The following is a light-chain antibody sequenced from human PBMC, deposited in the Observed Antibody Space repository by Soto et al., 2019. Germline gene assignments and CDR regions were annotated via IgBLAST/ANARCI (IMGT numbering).Light chain of an antibody. CDR1: SSDVGGYNY. V-gene: IGLV2-14*03. Sequence: QSALTQPASVSGSPGQSITISCTGTSSDVGGYNYVSWYQQHPGKAPKLMIYDVSNRPSGVSNRFSGSKSGNTASLTISGLQAEDEADYYYSSYTSSTTSSFGTGTKVTVL. CDR2: DVS. CDR3: SSYTSSTTSS. J-gene: IGLJ1*01.